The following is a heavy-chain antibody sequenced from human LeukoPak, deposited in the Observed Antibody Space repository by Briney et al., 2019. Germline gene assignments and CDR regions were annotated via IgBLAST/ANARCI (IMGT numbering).Heavy chain of an antibody. D-gene: IGHD3-10*01. CDR3: ARAMVRGGAYYFDY. V-gene: IGHV3-21*01. CDR1: GFTFSSYV. J-gene: IGHJ4*02. Sequence: GGSLRLSCAASGFTFSSYVMTWVRQAPGKGLEWVSSISSSSSYIYYADSVKGRFTISRDNAKNSLYLQMNSLRAEDTAVYYCARAMVRGGAYYFDYWGQGTLVTVSS. CDR2: ISSSSSYI.